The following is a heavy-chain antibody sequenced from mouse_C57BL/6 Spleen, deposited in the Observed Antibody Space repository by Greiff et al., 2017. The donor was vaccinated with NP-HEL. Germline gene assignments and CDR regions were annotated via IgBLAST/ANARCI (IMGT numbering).Heavy chain of an antibody. Sequence: EVKLMESGGGLVKPGGSLKLSCAASGFTFSDYGMHWVRQAPEKGLEWVAYISSGSSTIYYADTVKGRFTISRDNAKNTLFLQMTSLRSEDTAMYYCARGVAYYSNPYAMDYWGQGTSVTVSS. CDR3: ARGVAYYSNPYAMDY. CDR1: GFTFSDYG. D-gene: IGHD2-5*01. V-gene: IGHV5-17*01. J-gene: IGHJ4*01. CDR2: ISSGSSTI.